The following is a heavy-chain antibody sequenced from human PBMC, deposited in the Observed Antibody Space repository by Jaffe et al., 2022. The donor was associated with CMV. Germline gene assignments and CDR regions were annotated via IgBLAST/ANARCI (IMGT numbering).Heavy chain of an antibody. CDR2: IYTSGST. Sequence: QVQLQESGPGLVKPSETLSLTCTVSGGSISSYYWSWIRQPAGKGLEWIGRIYTSGSTNYNPSLKSRVTMSVDTSKNQFSLKLSSVTAADTAVYYCARDRQEPKYYYYGMDVWGQGTTVTVSS. V-gene: IGHV4-4*07. CDR1: GGSISSYY. CDR3: ARDRQEPKYYYYGMDV. D-gene: IGHD1-26*01. J-gene: IGHJ6*02.